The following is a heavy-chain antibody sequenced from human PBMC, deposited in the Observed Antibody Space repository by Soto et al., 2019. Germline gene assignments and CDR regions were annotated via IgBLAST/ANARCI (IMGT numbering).Heavy chain of an antibody. V-gene: IGHV1-2*02. J-gene: IGHJ4*02. CDR2: INPNSGGT. Sequence: ASVKVSCKASGYTFTGYYMHWVRQAPGQGLEWMGWINPNSGGTTYAQKFQGRVTMTRDTSISTAYMELSRLRSDDTAVYYCARDKYYDSSGYYYFDYWGQGTLVTVSS. CDR3: ARDKYYDSSGYYYFDY. D-gene: IGHD3-22*01. CDR1: GYTFTGYY.